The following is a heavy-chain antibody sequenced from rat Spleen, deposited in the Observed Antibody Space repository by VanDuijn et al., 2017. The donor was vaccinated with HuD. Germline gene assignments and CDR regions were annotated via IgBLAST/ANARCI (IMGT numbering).Heavy chain of an antibody. V-gene: IGHV2-41*01. J-gene: IGHJ4*01. D-gene: IGHD1-2*01. Sequence: QVQLKESGPGLVQPSQTLSLTCTVAGFSLTSYNVHWVRQPPGKGLEWMGVIWNTGGTRYNSAHKSRLSISKDTSKSQVFLKMNSLQTEDTATYYCARARPTIAAISPYVMDAWGQGASVTVSS. CDR3: ARARPTIAAISPYVMDA. CDR2: IWNTGGT. CDR1: GFSLTSYN.